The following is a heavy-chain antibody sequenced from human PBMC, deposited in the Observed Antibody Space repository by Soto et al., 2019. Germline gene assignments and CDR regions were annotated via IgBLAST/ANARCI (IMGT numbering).Heavy chain of an antibody. J-gene: IGHJ4*02. CDR3: ARDDWYY. D-gene: IGHD3-9*01. Sequence: QVQLVESGGGVVQPGRSLRLSCAASGFTFSSYAMHWVRQAPGKGLEWVAVISYDGSNKYYADSVKGRFTISRDNSKNTLYLQMNSLRAEDTAVYYCARDDWYYWGQGTLVTVSS. CDR1: GFTFSSYA. V-gene: IGHV3-30-3*01. CDR2: ISYDGSNK.